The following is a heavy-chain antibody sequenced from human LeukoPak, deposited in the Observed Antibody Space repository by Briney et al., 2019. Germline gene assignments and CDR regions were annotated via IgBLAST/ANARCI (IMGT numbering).Heavy chain of an antibody. V-gene: IGHV3-64*01. CDR1: GFPFSSYA. D-gene: IGHD3-10*01. J-gene: IGHJ6*02. CDR3: ARDSGITNYYYGMDV. CDR2: ISSNEDST. Sequence: PGGSLRLSCTASGFPFSSYAMHWVRQAPGKGLEYVSGISSNEDSTYYANSVKGRFTISRDNSKNTLYLQMGSLRAEDMAVFYCARDSGITNYYYGMDVWGQGTTVTVSS.